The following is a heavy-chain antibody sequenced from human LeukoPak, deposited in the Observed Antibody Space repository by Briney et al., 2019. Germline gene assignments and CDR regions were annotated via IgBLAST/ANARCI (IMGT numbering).Heavy chain of an antibody. V-gene: IGHV3-23*01. CDR1: GFTFSNYA. J-gene: IGHJ4*02. CDR2: ISGSGGST. D-gene: IGHD2-2*01. Sequence: GGSLRLSCEASGFTFSNYAMSWVRQAPGKGLEWVSAISGSGGSTYYADSVKGRFTISRDTSKNTLSLQMNSLRVEDTAVYYCAKAPVFTAAIEGIDYWGQGTLVTVSS. CDR3: AKAPVFTAAIEGIDY.